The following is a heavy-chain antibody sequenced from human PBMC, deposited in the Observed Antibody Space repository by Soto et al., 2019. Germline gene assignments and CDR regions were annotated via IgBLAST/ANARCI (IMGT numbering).Heavy chain of an antibody. Sequence: PSETLSLTCAVSGGSLSSGGYSWSWIRQPPGKGLECIGYIYHSGSTYYNPSLKSRVTISVDRSKNQLSLKLSSVTAADTAVYYCARGTTTVTTFDYWGQGTLVTVSS. CDR1: GGSLSSGGYS. V-gene: IGHV4-30-2*01. CDR3: ARGTTTVTTFDY. D-gene: IGHD4-17*01. J-gene: IGHJ4*02. CDR2: IYHSGST.